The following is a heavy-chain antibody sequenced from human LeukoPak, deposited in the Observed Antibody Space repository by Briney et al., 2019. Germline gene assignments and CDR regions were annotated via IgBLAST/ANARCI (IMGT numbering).Heavy chain of an antibody. D-gene: IGHD3-16*02. V-gene: IGHV4-61*01. J-gene: IGHJ3*02. Sequence: SETLSLTCTVSGGSVSSGSYYWSWIRQPPGKGLEWIGYIYYSGSTNYNPSLKSRVTISVDTSKNQFSLKLSSVTAADTAVYYCARVRYVWGSYRYHDAFDIWGQGTMVTVSS. CDR1: GGSVSSGSYY. CDR2: IYYSGST. CDR3: ARVRYVWGSYRYHDAFDI.